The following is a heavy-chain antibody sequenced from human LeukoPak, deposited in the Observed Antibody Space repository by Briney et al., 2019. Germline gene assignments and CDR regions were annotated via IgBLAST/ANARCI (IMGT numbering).Heavy chain of an antibody. Sequence: ASVKVSCKAFGYDFSDYDIIWVRQAAGQGLEWVGWVNPKSGSTAYAQKFQGRVTMTSSSSITTVYMELSSLRSDDSAVYYCARGVSIRRTAWAYWGQGTLVTVSS. D-gene: IGHD3-3*02. CDR2: VNPKSGST. V-gene: IGHV1-8*02. J-gene: IGHJ4*02. CDR1: GYDFSDYD. CDR3: ARGVSIRRTAWAY.